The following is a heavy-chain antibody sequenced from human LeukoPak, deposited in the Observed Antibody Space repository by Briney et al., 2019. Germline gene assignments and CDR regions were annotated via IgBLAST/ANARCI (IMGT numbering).Heavy chain of an antibody. V-gene: IGHV4-4*07. CDR1: GGSISSHY. CDR3: AREPEGWYEGGYYFDY. D-gene: IGHD6-19*01. J-gene: IGHJ4*02. CDR2: IYTSGST. Sequence: SETLSLTCTVSGGSISSHYWSWIRQPAGKGLEWIGRIYTSGSTNYNPSLKSRVTMSVDTSKNQFSLKLSSVTAADTAVYYCAREPEGWYEGGYYFDYWGQGTLVTVSS.